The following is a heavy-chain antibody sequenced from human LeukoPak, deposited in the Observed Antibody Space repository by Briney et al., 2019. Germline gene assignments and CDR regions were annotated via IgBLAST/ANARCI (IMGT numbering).Heavy chain of an antibody. Sequence: PSETLSLTCTVSGGSISSYYWSWIRQPAGKGLEWIGRIYTNSGNTNYNPSLKSRVTISVDTSKNQFSLKLSSVTAADTAVYYCAREPLYGSGKGNDYWGQGTLVTVSS. D-gene: IGHD3-10*01. CDR2: IYTNSGNT. CDR3: AREPLYGSGKGNDY. CDR1: GGSISSYY. J-gene: IGHJ4*02. V-gene: IGHV4-4*07.